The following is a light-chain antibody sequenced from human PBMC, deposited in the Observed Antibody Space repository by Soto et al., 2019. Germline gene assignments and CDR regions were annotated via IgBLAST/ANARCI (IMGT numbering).Light chain of an antibody. CDR2: GAS. J-gene: IGKJ2*01. V-gene: IGKV3-20*01. CDR3: QQYGRSPHMYT. CDR1: QSITSNF. Sequence: EIVLTQSPGTLSLSPGERATLSCRASQSITSNFLAWYQQKPGQAPRLLIYGASTRAAGVPDRFSGSGSGTDFTLTITRLEPEDFAGYYCQQYGRSPHMYTFGQGTKLGV.